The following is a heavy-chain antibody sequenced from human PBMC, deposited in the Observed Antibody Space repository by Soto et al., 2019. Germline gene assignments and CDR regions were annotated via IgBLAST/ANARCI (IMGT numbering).Heavy chain of an antibody. Sequence: EVQVLESGGGLVQPGGSLRLSCAATGFTFSDFAMSWVRQAPGKGREWVSRIYGGGNGPHYADSVKGRVTISRDNSKNTWDLQMNSLRAEDTAVYYCAKMEGMDPWAYSFDYWGQGTLVTVSS. J-gene: IGHJ4*02. V-gene: IGHV3-23*01. CDR3: AKMEGMDPWAYSFDY. CDR1: GFTFSDFA. CDR2: IYGGGNGP. D-gene: IGHD2-2*03.